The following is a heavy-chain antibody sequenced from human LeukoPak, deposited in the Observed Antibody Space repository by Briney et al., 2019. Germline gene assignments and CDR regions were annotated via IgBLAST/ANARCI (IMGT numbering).Heavy chain of an antibody. CDR2: IYYSGST. D-gene: IGHD2-15*01. CDR3: ARVVGVAASYNWFDP. J-gene: IGHJ5*02. V-gene: IGHV4-59*01. Sequence: SETLSLTCTVSGGSISSYYWSWIRQPPGKGLEWIGYIYYSGSTNYNPSLKSRVTISVDTSKNQFSLKLSSVTAADTAVYYCARVVGVAASYNWFDPWGQGTLVTVSS. CDR1: GGSISSYY.